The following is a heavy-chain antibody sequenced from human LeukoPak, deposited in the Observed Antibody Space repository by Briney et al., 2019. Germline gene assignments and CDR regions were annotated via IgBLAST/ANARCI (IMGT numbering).Heavy chain of an antibody. J-gene: IGHJ4*02. CDR1: GFTFSTYW. CDR2: IKSDGSST. Sequence: GGSLRLSCAASGFTFSTYWMHWVRQAPGKGLVWVSRIKSDGSSTTYADSVKGRLTISRDNARNTLYLQMNSLRAEDTAVYYCARYYYDSSRGAYWGQGTLVTVSS. D-gene: IGHD3-22*01. CDR3: ARYYYDSSRGAY. V-gene: IGHV3-74*01.